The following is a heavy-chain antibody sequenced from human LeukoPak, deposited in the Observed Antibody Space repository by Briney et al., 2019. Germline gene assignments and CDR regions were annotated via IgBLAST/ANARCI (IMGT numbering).Heavy chain of an antibody. J-gene: IGHJ3*02. D-gene: IGHD2-21*02. V-gene: IGHV1-2*06. CDR1: GYTFAGYY. Sequence: ASVKVSCKASGYTFAGYYMHWVRQAPGQGLEWMGRINPNSGGTNYAQKFQGRVTMTRDTSISTAYMELSRLRSDDTAVYYCAISRAGWVVTYAFDIWGQGTMVTVSS. CDR2: INPNSGGT. CDR3: AISRAGWVVTYAFDI.